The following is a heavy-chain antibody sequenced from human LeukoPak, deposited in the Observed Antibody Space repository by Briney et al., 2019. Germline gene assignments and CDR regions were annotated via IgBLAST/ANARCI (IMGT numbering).Heavy chain of an antibody. CDR1: GGSISSYY. CDR3: ARTTEGGYTYGYFYYYMDV. V-gene: IGHV4-59*01. CDR2: IYYSGST. Sequence: SETLSLTCTVSGGSISSYYWSWIRQPPGKGLEWIGDIYYSGSTYYNPSLKSRVTISVDTSKSQFSLKLTSVTAADTAVYYCARTTEGGYTYGYFYYYMDVWGKGTTVTISS. J-gene: IGHJ6*03. D-gene: IGHD5-18*01.